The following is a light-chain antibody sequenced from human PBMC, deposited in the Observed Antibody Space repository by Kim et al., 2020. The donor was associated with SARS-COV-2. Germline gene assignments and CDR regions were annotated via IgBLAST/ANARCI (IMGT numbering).Light chain of an antibody. CDR3: ASYTTSDTVI. CDR2: DVS. CDR1: SSDVGAYNY. V-gene: IGLV2-14*03. J-gene: IGLJ2*01. Sequence: GQSIAISCTGTSSDVGAYNYVSWYQQHPGKAPKPMIYDVSKRPSGVSNRFSGSKSGNAASLTISGLPAEDEADYYCASYTTSDTVIFGGGTQLTVL.